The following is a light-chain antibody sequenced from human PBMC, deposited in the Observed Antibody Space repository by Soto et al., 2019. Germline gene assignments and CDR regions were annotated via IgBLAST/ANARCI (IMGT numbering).Light chain of an antibody. Sequence: DIVMTQSPLSLPVTPGEPASISCRSSQSLLHSNGFNYLDWYLQKPGQSPHLLIYLGSNRASGGPDRFSGSGSGTDFTLKISRVEAEDVGVYYCMQALQTRYTFGQGTKLEIK. CDR1: QSLLHSNGFNY. V-gene: IGKV2-28*01. CDR3: MQALQTRYT. CDR2: LGS. J-gene: IGKJ2*01.